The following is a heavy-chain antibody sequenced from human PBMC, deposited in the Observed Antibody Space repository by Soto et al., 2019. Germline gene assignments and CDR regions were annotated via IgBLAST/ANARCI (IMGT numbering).Heavy chain of an antibody. D-gene: IGHD2-2*01. CDR1: GGSFSGYY. V-gene: IGHV4-34*01. CDR3: ARGSNIVVVPAARNNWFDP. Sequence: QVQLQQWGAGLLKPSETLSLTCAVYGGSFSGYYWSWIRQPPGKGLEWIGEINHSGSTNYNPSLKSRVPISVDTSKNQFSLKLSSVTAADTAVYYCARGSNIVVVPAARNNWFDPWGQGTLVTVSS. CDR2: INHSGST. J-gene: IGHJ5*02.